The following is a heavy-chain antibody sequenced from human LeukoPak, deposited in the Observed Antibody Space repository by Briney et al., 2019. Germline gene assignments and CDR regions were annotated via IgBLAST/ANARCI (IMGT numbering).Heavy chain of an antibody. J-gene: IGHJ6*03. CDR1: GGTFSSYA. D-gene: IGHD2-2*03. Sequence: ASVKVSCKASGGTFSSYAISWVRQAPGQGLEWMGGIIPIFGTANYAQKFQGRVTITADESTSTAYMELSSLRSEDTAVYYCARSEGGYCSSTSCYTKDYYYMDVWGKGTTVTISS. CDR3: ARSEGGYCSSTSCYTKDYYYMDV. V-gene: IGHV1-69*13. CDR2: IIPIFGTA.